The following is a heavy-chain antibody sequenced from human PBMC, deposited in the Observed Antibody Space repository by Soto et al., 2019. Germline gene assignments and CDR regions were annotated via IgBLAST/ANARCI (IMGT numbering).Heavy chain of an antibody. CDR1: GFTFSSYA. CDR2: ISGSGGST. Sequence: GGSLRLSCAASGFTFSSYAMSWVRQAPGKGLEWVSAISGSGGSTYYADSVKGRFTISRDNSKNTLYLQMNSLRAEDTAVYYCAKDLAKVDTAMVCFDYWAQGTLVTVSS. CDR3: AKDLAKVDTAMVCFDY. D-gene: IGHD5-18*01. V-gene: IGHV3-23*01. J-gene: IGHJ4*02.